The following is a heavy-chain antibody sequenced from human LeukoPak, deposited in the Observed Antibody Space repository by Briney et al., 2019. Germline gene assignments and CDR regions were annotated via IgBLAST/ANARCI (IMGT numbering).Heavy chain of an antibody. J-gene: IGHJ4*02. CDR2: IIPILGIA. CDR1: GGTFSSYA. D-gene: IGHD2-2*02. CDR3: ASLIVVVPAAIQESLDY. Sequence: SVKVSCKASGGTFSSYAISWVRQAPGQGLEWMGGIIPILGIANYAQKFQGRVTITADKSTSTAYMELSSLRSEDTAVYYCASLIVVVPAAIQESLDYWGQGTLVTVSS. V-gene: IGHV1-69*10.